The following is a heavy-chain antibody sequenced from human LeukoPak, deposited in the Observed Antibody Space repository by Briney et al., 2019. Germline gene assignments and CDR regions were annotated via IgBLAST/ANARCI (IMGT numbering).Heavy chain of an antibody. Sequence: ASVKVSCKASGYTFTSYGISWVRQAPGQRLEWMGWINAGNGNTKYSQKFQGRVTITRDTSASTAYMELSSLRSEDTAVYYCATSSGYRPSGYDSSGYCDAFDIWGQGTMVTVSS. CDR1: GYTFTSYG. D-gene: IGHD3-22*01. V-gene: IGHV1-3*01. CDR2: INAGNGNT. J-gene: IGHJ3*02. CDR3: ATSSGYRPSGYDSSGYCDAFDI.